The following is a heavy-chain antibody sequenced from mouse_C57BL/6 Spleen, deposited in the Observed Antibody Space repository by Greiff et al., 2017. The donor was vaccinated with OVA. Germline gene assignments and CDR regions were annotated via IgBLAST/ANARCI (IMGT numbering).Heavy chain of an antibody. D-gene: IGHD4-1*01. V-gene: IGHV5-9-1*02. J-gene: IGHJ4*01. CDR3: TRENWDRDAMDY. CDR1: GFTFSSYA. CDR2: ISSGGDYI. Sequence: EVQGVESGEGLVKPGGSLKLSCAASGFTFSSYAMSWVRQTPEKRLEWVAYISSGGDYIYYADTVKGRFTISRDNARNTLYLQMSSLKSEDTAMYYCTRENWDRDAMDYWGQGTSVTVSS.